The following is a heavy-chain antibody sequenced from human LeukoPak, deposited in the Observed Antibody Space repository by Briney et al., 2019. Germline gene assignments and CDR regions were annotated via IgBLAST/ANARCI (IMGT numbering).Heavy chain of an antibody. D-gene: IGHD3-10*01. CDR3: AKVMKGSERLTMVRGVIIKTAGLYYMDV. CDR1: GFTLSSYA. J-gene: IGHJ6*03. CDR2: ISASGGST. Sequence: QPGGSLRLSCAACGFTLSSYAMSWVRQAPGKGLEWVSSISASGGSTNYADSVRGRFTISMDNTKNTVYLQMNSLRAEDTAVYYWAKVMKGSERLTMVRGVIIKTAGLYYMDVWGKGTTVTVSS. V-gene: IGHV3-23*01.